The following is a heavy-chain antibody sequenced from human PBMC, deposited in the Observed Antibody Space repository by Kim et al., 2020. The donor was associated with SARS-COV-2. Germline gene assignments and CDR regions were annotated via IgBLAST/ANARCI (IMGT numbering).Heavy chain of an antibody. Sequence: SENLSLTCTVSGGSISSYYWSWIRQPPGKGLEWIGYIYYSGSTNYNPSLKSRVTISVDTSKNQFSLKLSSVTAADTAVYYCARQGSPTEYYYYGMDVWGQGTTVTVSS. CDR2: IYYSGST. CDR1: GGSISSYY. V-gene: IGHV4-59*01. CDR3: ARQGSPTEYYYYGMDV. J-gene: IGHJ6*02.